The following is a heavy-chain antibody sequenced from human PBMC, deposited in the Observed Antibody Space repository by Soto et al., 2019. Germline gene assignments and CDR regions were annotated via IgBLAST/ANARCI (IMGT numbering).Heavy chain of an antibody. Sequence: PSETLSLTCAVSGGSISSGGYSWSWIRQPPGKGLEWIGYIYHSGSTYYNPSLKSRVTISVDRSKNQFSLKLSSVTAADTAVYYCARGSGDFWSGYYALIDYWGQGTLVTVSS. CDR2: IYHSGST. J-gene: IGHJ4*02. CDR3: ARGSGDFWSGYYALIDY. CDR1: GGSISSGGYS. V-gene: IGHV4-30-2*01. D-gene: IGHD3-3*01.